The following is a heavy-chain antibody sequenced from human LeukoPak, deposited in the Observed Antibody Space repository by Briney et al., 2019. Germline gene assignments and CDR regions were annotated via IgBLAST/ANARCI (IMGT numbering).Heavy chain of an antibody. CDR1: GFSFEACG. D-gene: IGHD1-1*01. J-gene: IGHJ4*02. Sequence: GRSLRLPCAASGFSFEACGMYWVRQAPGKGLEWVSGITWNSDDMAYADSVKGRFTISRDNAKNCLYLQMNSLTVEDTALYYCTRVTSWRTGFDYWGQGTLVTVSS. CDR3: TRVTSWRTGFDY. V-gene: IGHV3-9*01. CDR2: ITWNSDDM.